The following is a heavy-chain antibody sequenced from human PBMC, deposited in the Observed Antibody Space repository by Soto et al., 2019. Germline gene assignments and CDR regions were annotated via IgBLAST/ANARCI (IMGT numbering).Heavy chain of an antibody. CDR2: ISGSGGST. Sequence: EVQLLESGGGLVQPGGSLRLSCAASGFTFSSYAMSWVRQAPGKGLEWVSAISGSGGSTYYADSVKGRFTISRDNSKNTLYLQMNGLRPEDPAVYYCAKYRALSPCYYYYGIDVWGQGTTVTVSS. D-gene: IGHD3-16*02. CDR1: GFTFSSYA. CDR3: AKYRALSPCYYYYGIDV. J-gene: IGHJ6*02. V-gene: IGHV3-23*01.